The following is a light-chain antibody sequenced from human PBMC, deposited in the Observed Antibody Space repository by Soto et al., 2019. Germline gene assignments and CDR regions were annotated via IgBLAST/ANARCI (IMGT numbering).Light chain of an antibody. J-gene: IGKJ1*01. V-gene: IGKV3-11*01. Sequence: EIVLTQSQATLSLSPGERATLSCRASQSVSSSLAWYQQKPGQAPRLLIYDASNRATGIPARFSGSGSGTDFTLTISGLEPEDFAVYYCQQRSNWPPTFGQGTKVEIK. CDR3: QQRSNWPPT. CDR2: DAS. CDR1: QSVSSS.